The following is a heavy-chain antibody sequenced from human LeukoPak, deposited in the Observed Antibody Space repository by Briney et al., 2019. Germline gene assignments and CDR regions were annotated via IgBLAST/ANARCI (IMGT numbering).Heavy chain of an antibody. CDR3: ARGSNWFDP. CDR1: GFAVSSNY. V-gene: IGHV3-66*01. CDR2: IYSAGST. J-gene: IGHJ5*02. Sequence: GGSLRLSCAASGFAVSSNYMSWVRQAPGKGLEWVSFIYSAGSTYDADSVKGRFTISRDNSKNTLYLQMNSLRAEDTAVYYCARGSNWFDPWGQGTLVTVSS.